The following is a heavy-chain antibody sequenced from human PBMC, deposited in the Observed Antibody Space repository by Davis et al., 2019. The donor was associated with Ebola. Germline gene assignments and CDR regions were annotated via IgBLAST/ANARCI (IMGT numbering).Heavy chain of an antibody. D-gene: IGHD2-2*01. J-gene: IGHJ3*02. CDR3: ARVAVVPDALTEADAFDI. Sequence: MPGGSLRLSCTVSGGSISSYYWSWIRQPPGKGLEWIGYIYYSGSTNYNPSLKSRVTISVDTSKNQFSLKLSSVTAADTAVYYCARVAVVPDALTEADAFDIWGQGTMVTVSS. CDR2: IYYSGST. V-gene: IGHV4-59*01. CDR1: GGSISSYY.